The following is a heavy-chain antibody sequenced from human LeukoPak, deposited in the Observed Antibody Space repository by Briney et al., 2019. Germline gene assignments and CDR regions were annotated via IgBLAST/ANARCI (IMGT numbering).Heavy chain of an antibody. CDR2: INQDGSEI. CDR1: GFTFSRFR. Sequence: GESLRLSCAASGFTFSRFRMSWVRQPPGKGLEWVANINQDGSEIYYVDSVKGRFTVSTDNAKNSLYLQMNSLRAEDTAVYYCAKSPKPITMVRGVFDYWGQGTLVTVSS. D-gene: IGHD3-10*01. J-gene: IGHJ4*02. CDR3: AKSPKPITMVRGVFDY. V-gene: IGHV3-7*03.